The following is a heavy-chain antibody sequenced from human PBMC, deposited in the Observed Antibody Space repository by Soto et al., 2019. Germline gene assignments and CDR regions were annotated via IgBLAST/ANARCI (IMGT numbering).Heavy chain of an antibody. D-gene: IGHD3-10*01. CDR2: INHSGST. CDR1: GGSFSGYY. Sequence: KPSETLSLTCAVYGGSFSGYYWSWIRQPPGKGLEWIGEINHSGSTNYNPSLKSRVTISVDTSKNQFSLKLSSVTAADTAVYYCAGTGYYYGSGSYYNSEYYYYGMDVWGQGTTVTVSS. V-gene: IGHV4-34*01. J-gene: IGHJ6*02. CDR3: AGTGYYYGSGSYYNSEYYYYGMDV.